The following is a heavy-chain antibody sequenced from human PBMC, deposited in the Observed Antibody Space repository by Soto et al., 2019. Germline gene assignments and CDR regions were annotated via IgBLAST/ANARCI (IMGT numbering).Heavy chain of an antibody. J-gene: IGHJ3*02. Sequence: GGSLRLSCAASGFTFSSYSMNWVRQAPGKGLEWVSSISSSSSYIYYADSVKGRFTISRDNAKNSLYLQMNSLRAEDTAVYYCARDWSYGDFIAGSAFDIWGQGTMVTVSS. CDR3: ARDWSYGDFIAGSAFDI. CDR1: GFTFSSYS. CDR2: ISSSSSYI. D-gene: IGHD4-17*01. V-gene: IGHV3-21*01.